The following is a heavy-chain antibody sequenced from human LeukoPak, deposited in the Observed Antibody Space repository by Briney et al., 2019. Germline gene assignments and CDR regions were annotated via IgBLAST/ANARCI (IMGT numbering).Heavy chain of an antibody. V-gene: IGHV3-74*01. CDR3: AEAASVRGVSY. CDR2: INGDGSTT. CDR1: GFTFSSYW. Sequence: GGSLRLSCAASGFTFSSYWMHWVRQALGKGPLWVSHINGDGSTTNYADSVKGRFTISRDNAKNTLYLQMNSLRAEDTAVYYCAEAASVRGVSYWGQGTLVTVSS. J-gene: IGHJ4*02. D-gene: IGHD3-10*01.